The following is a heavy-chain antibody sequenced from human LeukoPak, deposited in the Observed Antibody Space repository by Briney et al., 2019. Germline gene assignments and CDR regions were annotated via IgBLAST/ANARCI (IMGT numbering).Heavy chain of an antibody. CDR3: AKSMTLQWRGFFDL. J-gene: IGHJ2*01. CDR1: GFIVSSKY. V-gene: IGHV3-23*01. D-gene: IGHD6-19*01. CDR2: ISDSGANT. Sequence: GGSLRLSCAASGFIVSSKYMSWVRQAPGKGLEWVSTISDSGANTYYADSVRGRFTISRDNSKNTLYLQKNSLRADDTAIYYCAKSMTLQWRGFFDLWGRGTHVTVSS.